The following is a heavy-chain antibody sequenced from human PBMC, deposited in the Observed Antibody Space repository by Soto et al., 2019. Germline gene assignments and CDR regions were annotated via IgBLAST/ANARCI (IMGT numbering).Heavy chain of an antibody. V-gene: IGHV1-69*13. CDR3: ARAPVTTDYYYYGMDV. Sequence: GASVKVXCKASGGTXSSYAISWVRQAPGQGLEWMGGIIPIFGTANYAQKFQGRVTITADESTSTAYMELSSLRSEDTAVYYCARAPVTTDYYYYGMDVWGQGTTVTVSS. CDR1: GGTXSSYA. D-gene: IGHD4-17*01. J-gene: IGHJ6*02. CDR2: IIPIFGTA.